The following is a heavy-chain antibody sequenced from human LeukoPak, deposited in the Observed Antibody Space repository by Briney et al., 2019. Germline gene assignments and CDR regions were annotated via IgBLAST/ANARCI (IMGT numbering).Heavy chain of an antibody. J-gene: IGHJ4*02. CDR3: AKEVSWELEEINDY. CDR1: GFTFSSYG. CDR2: ISYDGSNN. Sequence: GGSLRLSCAASGFTFSSYGMHWVRQAPGKGLEWVAVISYDGSNNYYAAYVKGRFTISRENSKNTLYLQMNSLRAEDTAVYYCAKEVSWELEEINDYWGQGTLVTVSS. V-gene: IGHV3-30*18. D-gene: IGHD1-26*01.